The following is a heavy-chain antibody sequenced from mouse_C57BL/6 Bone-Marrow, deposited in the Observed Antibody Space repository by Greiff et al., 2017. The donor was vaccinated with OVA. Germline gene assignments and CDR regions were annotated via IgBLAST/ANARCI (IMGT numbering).Heavy chain of an antibody. V-gene: IGHV5-17*01. CDR3: ARRDYGSSYWYFDV. J-gene: IGHJ1*03. Sequence: EVKLMESGGGLVKPGGSLKLSCAASGFTFSDSGMHWVRQAPEKGLEWVAYISSGSSTIYYADTVKGRFTISRDNAKNTLFLQMTSLRSEDTAMYYCARRDYGSSYWYFDVWGTGTTVTVSS. CDR1: GFTFSDSG. D-gene: IGHD1-1*01. CDR2: ISSGSSTI.